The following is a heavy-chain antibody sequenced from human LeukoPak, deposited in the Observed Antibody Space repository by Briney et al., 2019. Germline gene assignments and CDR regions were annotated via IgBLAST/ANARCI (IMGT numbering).Heavy chain of an antibody. CDR3: ARAVSSGYDPFDY. D-gene: IGHD3-22*01. V-gene: IGHV3-53*01. CDR1: GFTVSSNY. CDR2: IYSGGST. J-gene: IGHJ4*02. Sequence: GGSLRLSCAASGFTVSSNYMSWVRQAPGKGLEWVSVIYSGGSTYYADSVKGRFTISRDNSKNTLYLQMNSLRAEDTAVYYCARAVSSGYDPFDYWGQGTLVTVSS.